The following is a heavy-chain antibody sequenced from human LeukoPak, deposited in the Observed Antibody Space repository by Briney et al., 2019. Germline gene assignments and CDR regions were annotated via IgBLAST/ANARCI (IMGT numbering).Heavy chain of an antibody. CDR2: ISSSSSYI. D-gene: IGHD5-12*01. CDR1: GFTFSSYS. V-gene: IGHV3-21*01. CDR3: AREWPLDY. Sequence: NTGGSLRLSCAASGFTFSSYSMNWVRQAPGKGLEWVSSISSSSSYIYYADSVKGRFTISRDNAKNSLYLQMNSLRAEGTAVYYCAREWPLDYWGQGTLVTASS. J-gene: IGHJ4*02.